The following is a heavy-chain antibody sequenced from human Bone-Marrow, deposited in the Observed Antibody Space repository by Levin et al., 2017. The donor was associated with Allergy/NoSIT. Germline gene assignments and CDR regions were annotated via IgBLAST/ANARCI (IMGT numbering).Heavy chain of an antibody. V-gene: IGHV3-23*01. CDR1: GFTFTTFA. CDR2: ISESADAT. CDR3: TKSLWLDY. Sequence: LSLTCAASGFTFTTFAMTWVRQAPGKGLEWVSSISESADATYYADSVRGRFSISRDNSKNSLFLQMNSLRAEDTAVYYCTKSLWLDYWGQGTLVTVSS. D-gene: IGHD2-21*01. J-gene: IGHJ4*02.